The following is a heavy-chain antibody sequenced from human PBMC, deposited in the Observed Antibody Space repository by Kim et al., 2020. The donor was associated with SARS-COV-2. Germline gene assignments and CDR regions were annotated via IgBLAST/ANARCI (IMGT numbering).Heavy chain of an antibody. Sequence: DSVKSRFTISRDNAKNSLYLQMNSLRAEDTAVYYCARARELPPYYYGMDVWGQGTTVTVSS. J-gene: IGHJ6*02. CDR3: ARARELPPYYYGMDV. V-gene: IGHV3-11*01. D-gene: IGHD1-26*01.